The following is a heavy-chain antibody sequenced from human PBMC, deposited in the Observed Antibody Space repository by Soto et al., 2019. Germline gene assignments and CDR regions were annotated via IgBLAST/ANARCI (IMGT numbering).Heavy chain of an antibody. CDR1: GGTFSSYA. CDR3: AREGLVTKGVNWFDP. D-gene: IGHD3-9*01. J-gene: IGHJ5*02. Sequence: GASVKVSCKASGGTFSSYAISWLRQAPGQGLEWMGGIIPIFGTANYAQKFQGRVTITADESTSTAYMELSSLRSEDTAVYYCAREGLVTKGVNWFDPWGQGTLVTVSS. V-gene: IGHV1-69*13. CDR2: IIPIFGTA.